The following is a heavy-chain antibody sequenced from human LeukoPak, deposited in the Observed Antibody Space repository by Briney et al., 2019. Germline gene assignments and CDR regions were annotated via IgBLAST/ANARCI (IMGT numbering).Heavy chain of an antibody. D-gene: IGHD3-3*01. CDR2: ISGSGGST. V-gene: IGHV3-23*01. CDR3: AKVPYYDFWSGPYYFDY. J-gene: IGHJ4*02. CDR1: GFTFSSYA. Sequence: GGSLRLSCAASGFTFSSYAMSWVRQAPGKGLEWVSAISGSGGSTYYADSVKGRFTSSRDNTKNTLYLQMNSLRAEDTAVYYCAKVPYYDFWSGPYYFDYWGQGTLVTVSS.